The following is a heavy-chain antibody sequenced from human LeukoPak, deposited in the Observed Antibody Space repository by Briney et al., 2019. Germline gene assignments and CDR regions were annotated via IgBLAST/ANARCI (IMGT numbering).Heavy chain of an antibody. J-gene: IGHJ4*02. V-gene: IGHV3-30-3*02. CDR3: AKSEVTTAYSDY. CDR2: ISYDGSNK. D-gene: IGHD4-17*01. CDR1: GFTFSSYA. Sequence: GRSLRLSCAASGFTFSSYAMHWVRQAPGKGLEWVAVISYDGSNKYYADSVKGRFTISRDNSKNTLYLQMNSLRAEDTAVYYCAKSEVTTAYSDYWGQGTLVTVSS.